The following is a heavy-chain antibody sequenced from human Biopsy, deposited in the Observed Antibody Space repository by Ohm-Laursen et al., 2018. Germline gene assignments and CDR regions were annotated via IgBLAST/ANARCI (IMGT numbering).Heavy chain of an antibody. D-gene: IGHD6-25*01. CDR2: LYNTGGT. CDR1: GGSISSYQ. J-gene: IGHJ4*02. Sequence: SETLSLTCTVSGGSISSYQWTWIRQPPGKGLEWIGYLYNTGGTNYNPSLKSRVTISVDTSKNQFSLKLRSVTAADTAVYYCAREAAIIVPRTRAFDYWGQGTLVTVSS. CDR3: AREAAIIVPRTRAFDY. V-gene: IGHV4-59*01.